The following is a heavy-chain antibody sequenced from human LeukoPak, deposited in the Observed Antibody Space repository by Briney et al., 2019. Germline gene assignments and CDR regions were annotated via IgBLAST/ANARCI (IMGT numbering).Heavy chain of an antibody. Sequence: SETLSLTCIVSGDSIRSYYWNWIRQAPGKALEWIGHIHNNGDIAYNFSLKSRVTISMDTSKNQFSLKLSSVTAADTAVYYCARSFFYYDSSGYYGGAFDIWGQGTMVTVSS. V-gene: IGHV4-59*01. CDR1: GDSIRSYY. J-gene: IGHJ3*02. CDR2: IHNNGDI. CDR3: ARSFFYYDSSGYYGGAFDI. D-gene: IGHD3-22*01.